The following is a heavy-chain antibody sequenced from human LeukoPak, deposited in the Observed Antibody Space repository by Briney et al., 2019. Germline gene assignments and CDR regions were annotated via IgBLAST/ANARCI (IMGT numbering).Heavy chain of an antibody. CDR1: GFTFSSYS. CDR2: ISSSSSSI. D-gene: IGHD3-22*01. V-gene: IGHV3-48*01. J-gene: IGHJ4*02. Sequence: GGSLRLSCAASGFTFSSYSKNWVRQAPGEGLVGVSYISSSSSSIYYADSVKGRFTISRDNAKNSLYLQMNSVRAEDTAVYYCAREKAYCSERSVYDYWGEGTLVSV. CDR3: AREKAYCSERSVYDY.